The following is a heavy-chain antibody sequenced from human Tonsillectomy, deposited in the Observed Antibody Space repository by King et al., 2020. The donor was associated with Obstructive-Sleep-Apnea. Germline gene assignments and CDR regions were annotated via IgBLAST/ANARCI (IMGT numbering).Heavy chain of an antibody. D-gene: IGHD3-16*01. V-gene: IGHV4-4*07. J-gene: IGHJ6*02. CDR3: ARVRGHHNYYNGVDV. CDR2: IYISGST. CDR1: GSSISSYY. Sequence: VQLQESGPGLVKPSETLSLTCTVSGSSISSYYWSWIRQPAGKGLEWIGRIYISGSTNYNPSLKSRVTVSVDKSKNQFSLKLSSVTAADTAVYYCARVRGHHNYYNGVDVWGQGTTVTVSS.